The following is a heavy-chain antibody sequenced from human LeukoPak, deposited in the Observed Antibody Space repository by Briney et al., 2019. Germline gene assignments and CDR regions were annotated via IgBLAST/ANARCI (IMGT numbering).Heavy chain of an antibody. CDR3: ARDDCGDTCYPGGY. Sequence: ASVKVSCKASGYIFTKYVVHWVRQAPGQRREWMGWIKAGNGETKYSQNFQDRLTITRDTSASTVYMELSSLTSEDTAVYYCARDDCGDTCYPGGYWGQGPLVTVS. CDR2: IKAGNGET. J-gene: IGHJ4*02. V-gene: IGHV1-3*01. D-gene: IGHD2-21*02. CDR1: GYIFTKYV.